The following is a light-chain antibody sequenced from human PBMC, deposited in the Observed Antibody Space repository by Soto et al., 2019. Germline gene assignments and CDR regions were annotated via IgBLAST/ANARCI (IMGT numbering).Light chain of an antibody. CDR3: SSYTSSSTYV. V-gene: IGLV2-14*01. CDR1: SSDVGGYNY. Sequence: QSVLTQPASVSRSPGQSITISCTGTSSDVGGYNYVSWYQQHPGKAPKLMIYDVSNRPSGVSNRFSASKSGNTASLTISGLQAEHEADYYCSSYTSSSTYVFGTGTKVTVL. J-gene: IGLJ1*01. CDR2: DVS.